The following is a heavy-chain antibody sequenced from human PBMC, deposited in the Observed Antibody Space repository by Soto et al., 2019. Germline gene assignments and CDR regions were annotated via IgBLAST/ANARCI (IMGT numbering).Heavy chain of an antibody. CDR1: GFTFSSYG. V-gene: IGHV3-33*08. CDR2: IWYNGSNK. Sequence: GGSLRLSCAASGFTFSSYGMHWVRQAPGKGLEWAAVIWYNGSNKYYADSVKGRFTISRDNSKNTLYLQMNSLGAEDTAVYYCARDYNFDYWGQGTLVTVSS. J-gene: IGHJ4*02. CDR3: ARDYNFDY.